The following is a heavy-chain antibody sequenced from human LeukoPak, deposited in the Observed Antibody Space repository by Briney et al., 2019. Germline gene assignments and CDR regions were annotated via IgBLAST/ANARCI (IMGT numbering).Heavy chain of an antibody. CDR3: ARASSGWANNAFDI. CDR1: GFTFSSYE. D-gene: IGHD6-19*01. CDR2: ISSSGSTI. J-gene: IGHJ3*02. Sequence: GGSLRLSCAASGFTFSSYEMNWVRQAPGKGLEWVSYISSSGSTIYYADSVKGRFTISRDNAKNSLYLQMNSLRDKDTAVYYCARASSGWANNAFDIWGQGTMVTVSS. V-gene: IGHV3-48*03.